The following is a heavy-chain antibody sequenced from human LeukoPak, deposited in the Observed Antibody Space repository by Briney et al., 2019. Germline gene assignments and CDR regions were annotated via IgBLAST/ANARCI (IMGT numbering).Heavy chain of an antibody. J-gene: IGHJ4*02. D-gene: IGHD2-2*01. CDR3: AKNRTSWYYDY. CDR2: INHSGRT. Sequence: SETLSLTCAVYGGSFSGYYWSWIRQPPGKGLEWIGEINHSGRTNYNPSLKSRVTISVDTSKNQFSLKLSSVTTADTAVYYCAKNRTSWYYDYWGQGTLVTVSS. V-gene: IGHV4-34*01. CDR1: GGSFSGYY.